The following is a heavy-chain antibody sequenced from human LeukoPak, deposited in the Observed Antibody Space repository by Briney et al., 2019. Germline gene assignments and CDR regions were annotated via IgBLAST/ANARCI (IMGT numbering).Heavy chain of an antibody. V-gene: IGHV3-21*01. J-gene: IGHJ4*02. CDR2: ISSSSSYI. Sequence: GGSLSLPCAASGFTFSSYSMNWVRQAPGKGLEWVSSISSSSSYIYYADSMKGRFTISRDNAKNSLYLQMNSLRAEDTAVYYCARGTLSRFDYSGQGTLFSVSS. CDR1: GFTFSSYS. CDR3: ARGTLSRFDY.